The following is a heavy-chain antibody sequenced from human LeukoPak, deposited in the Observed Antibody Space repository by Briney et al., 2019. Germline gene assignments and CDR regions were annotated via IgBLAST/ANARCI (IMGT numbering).Heavy chain of an antibody. CDR2: INHSGST. CDR1: GGSFSGYY. Sequence: PSETLSLTCAVYGGSFSGYYWSWIRQPPGKGLEWIGEINHSGSTNYNPSLKSRVTISVDTSKSQFSLKLSSVTAADTAVYYCARGWRGVIMYYYYYGMDVWGQGTTVTVSS. J-gene: IGHJ6*02. D-gene: IGHD3-10*01. CDR3: ARGWRGVIMYYYYYGMDV. V-gene: IGHV4-34*01.